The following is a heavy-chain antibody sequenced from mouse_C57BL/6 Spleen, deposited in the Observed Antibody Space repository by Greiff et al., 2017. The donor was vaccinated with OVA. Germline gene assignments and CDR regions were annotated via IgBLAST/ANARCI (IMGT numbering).Heavy chain of an antibody. CDR2: ISDGGSYT. Sequence: EVKVVESGGGLVKPGGSLKLSCAASGFTFSSYAMSWVRQTPEKRLEWVATISDGGSYTYYPDNVKGRFTISRDNAKNNLYLQMSHLKSEDTAMYDCARDRDSWFAYWGQGTLVTVSA. CDR1: GFTFSSYA. J-gene: IGHJ3*01. V-gene: IGHV5-4*01. CDR3: ARDRDSWFAY.